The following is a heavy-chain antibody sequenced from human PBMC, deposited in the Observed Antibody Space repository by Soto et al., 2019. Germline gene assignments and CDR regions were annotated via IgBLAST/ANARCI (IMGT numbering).Heavy chain of an antibody. D-gene: IGHD3-22*01. CDR1: AVSGGSITSSHW. J-gene: IGHJ4*02. Sequence: SETLSLTCTVSAVSGGSITSSHWWSWVRQAPGKGLEWVAYIYYTGNTYYNPSLKSRVSMSVDTSQNQFSLKLTSVTAADTAVYYCARVTYYFDTSGEPRDSWGQGTLVTVSS. CDR2: IYYTGNT. V-gene: IGHV4-30-4*01. CDR3: ARVTYYFDTSGEPRDS.